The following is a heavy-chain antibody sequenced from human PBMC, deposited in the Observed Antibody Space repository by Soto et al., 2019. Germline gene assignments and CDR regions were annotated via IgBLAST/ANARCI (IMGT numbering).Heavy chain of an antibody. CDR2: IKSKTDGGTT. Sequence: EVQLVESGGGLVKPGGSLRLSCAASGFTFSNAWMNWVRQAPGKGLEWVGRIKSKTDGGTTDYAAPVKGRFTISREDSNNMLYLQMSSLKTDDTAVYYCTADPEGFSTSSCSSSDYWGQGTLVTVSS. CDR1: GFTFSNAW. J-gene: IGHJ4*02. D-gene: IGHD2-2*01. CDR3: TADPEGFSTSSCSSSDY. V-gene: IGHV3-15*07.